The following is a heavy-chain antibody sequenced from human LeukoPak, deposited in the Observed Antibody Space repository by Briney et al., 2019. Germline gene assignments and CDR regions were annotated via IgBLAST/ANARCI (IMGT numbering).Heavy chain of an antibody. Sequence: GGSLRLSCAASGFTFDDYAMHWVRQAPGKGLEWVSGISWNSGGIGYADSVKGRFTISRDNAKNSLYLQMNSLRAEDTALYYCAKDIGKYYDSSGYWEFDYWGQGTLVTVSS. J-gene: IGHJ4*02. D-gene: IGHD3-22*01. CDR2: ISWNSGGI. V-gene: IGHV3-9*01. CDR3: AKDIGKYYDSSGYWEFDY. CDR1: GFTFDDYA.